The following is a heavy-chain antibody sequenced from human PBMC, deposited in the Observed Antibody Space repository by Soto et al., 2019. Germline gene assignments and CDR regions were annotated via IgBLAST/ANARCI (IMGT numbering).Heavy chain of an antibody. CDR3: ARVGLPSRYCSGGSCYSGQTNSRRVYYYYMDV. CDR2: INHSGST. Sequence: SETLSLTCAVYGGSFSGYYWSWIRQPPGKGLEWIGEINHSGSTNYNPSLKSRVTISVDTSKNQFSLKLSSVTAADTAVYYCARVGLPSRYCSGGSCYSGQTNSRRVYYYYMDVWGKGTTVTVSS. V-gene: IGHV4-34*01. CDR1: GGSFSGYY. J-gene: IGHJ6*03. D-gene: IGHD2-15*01.